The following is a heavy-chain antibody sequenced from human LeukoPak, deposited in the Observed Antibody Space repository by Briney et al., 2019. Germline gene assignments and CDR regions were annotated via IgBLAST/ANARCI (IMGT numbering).Heavy chain of an antibody. CDR3: AKGDSGYYTFFDY. D-gene: IGHD3-22*01. CDR1: GFTFDDYG. Sequence: GGSLRLSCAASGFTFDDYGMSWVRQAPGKGLEWVAVISYDGSNKYYADSVKGRFIISRDNSKNTLYLQMNSLRAEDTAVYYCAKGDSGYYTFFDYWGQGTLVTVSS. V-gene: IGHV3-30*18. J-gene: IGHJ4*02. CDR2: ISYDGSNK.